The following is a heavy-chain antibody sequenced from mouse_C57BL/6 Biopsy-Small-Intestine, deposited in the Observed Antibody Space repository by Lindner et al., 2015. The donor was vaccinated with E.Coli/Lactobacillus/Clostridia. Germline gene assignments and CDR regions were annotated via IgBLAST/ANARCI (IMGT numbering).Heavy chain of an antibody. CDR2: INTVNGNT. Sequence: SVKVSCKASGYKFTSYAMHWVRQAPGQRLEWMGWINTVNGNTKYSQKFQGRVTITRDTSASTAYMELSSLRSEDTAVYYCARGALAPDSHDYWGQGTLVTVSS. CDR3: ARGALAPDSHDY. J-gene: IGHJ4*01. CDR1: GYKFTSYA. D-gene: IGHD4-1*01. V-gene: IGHV1-14*01.